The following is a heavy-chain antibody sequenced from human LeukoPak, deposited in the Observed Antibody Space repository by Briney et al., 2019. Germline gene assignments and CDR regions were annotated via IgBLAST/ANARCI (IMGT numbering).Heavy chain of an antibody. CDR3: ARDFGSSRGFDY. D-gene: IGHD6-13*01. Sequence: SETLSLTCTVSGGSISSYYWSWIRQPPGKGLEWIGYIYYSGSTNYNPSLKSRVTISVDTSKNQFSLKLSSVTAADTAVYYCARDFGSSRGFDYWGQGTLVTVSS. J-gene: IGHJ4*02. CDR2: IYYSGST. V-gene: IGHV4-59*01. CDR1: GGSISSYY.